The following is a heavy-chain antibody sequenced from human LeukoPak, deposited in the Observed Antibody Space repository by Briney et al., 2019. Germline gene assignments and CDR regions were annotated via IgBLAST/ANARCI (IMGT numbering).Heavy chain of an antibody. D-gene: IGHD6-19*01. J-gene: IGHJ4*02. CDR2: IIPILGMA. CDR1: GGPVRSYA. CDR3: ARVESSGCFDY. Sequence: SVKVSCKASGGPVRSYAISWVRQAPGQGLEWMGRIIPILGMANYAQKVQGRVTITADKSTSTAYMELSGLRSEDTAVYYCARVESSGCFDYWGQGTLVTVSS. V-gene: IGHV1-69*04.